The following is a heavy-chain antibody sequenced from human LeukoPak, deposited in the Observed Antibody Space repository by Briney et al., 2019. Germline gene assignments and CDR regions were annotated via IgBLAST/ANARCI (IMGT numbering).Heavy chain of an antibody. V-gene: IGHV1-8*01. J-gene: IGHJ6*03. CDR3: ARGPGAINDYYMDV. D-gene: IGHD2-2*01. CDR2: MNPNSGNT. CDR1: GYTFTSYD. Sequence: ASVKVSCKASGYTFTSYDINWVRQATGQGLEWMGWMNPNSGNTGYAQKFQGRVTMTRNTSISTAYMDLSSLRSEDTAVYYCARGPGAINDYYMDVWGKGTTVTVSS.